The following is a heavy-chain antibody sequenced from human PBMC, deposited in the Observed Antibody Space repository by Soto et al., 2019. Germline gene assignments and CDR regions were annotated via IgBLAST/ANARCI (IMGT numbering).Heavy chain of an antibody. CDR2: ISYDGSNK. Sequence: PGGSLRLSCAASGFTFSSYAMHWVRQAPGKGLEWVAVISYDGSNKYYADSVKGRFTISRDNSKNTLYLQMNSLRAEDTAVYYCARDRVLTGTRPDYWGQGTLVTVSS. CDR1: GFTFSSYA. D-gene: IGHD1-20*01. J-gene: IGHJ4*02. CDR3: ARDRVLTGTRPDY. V-gene: IGHV3-30-3*01.